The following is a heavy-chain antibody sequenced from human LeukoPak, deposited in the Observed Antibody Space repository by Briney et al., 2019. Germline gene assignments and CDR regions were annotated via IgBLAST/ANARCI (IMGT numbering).Heavy chain of an antibody. D-gene: IGHD3-9*01. CDR1: GASISGSGYY. J-gene: IGHJ5*02. CDR2: IYYSGST. CDR3: ARLPSLCRYFDCPFDP. V-gene: IGHV4-39*01. Sequence: PSETLSLTCTVSGASISGSGYYWGWIRQPPGKGLEWTGSIYYSGSTYYNPSLKSRVTISVDTSKNQFSLKLTSVTAADTAVYYCARLPSLCRYFDCPFDPWGQGTLVTVSS.